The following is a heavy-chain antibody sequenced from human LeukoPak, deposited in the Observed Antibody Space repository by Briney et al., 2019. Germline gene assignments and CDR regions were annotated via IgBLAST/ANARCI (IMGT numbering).Heavy chain of an antibody. CDR1: GYTFTSYD. CDR2: MNPNSGNT. Sequence: GASVKVSCKASGYTFTSYDINWVRQATGQGREWRGWMNPNSGNTGYGQKFQGRVTITRNTSISTAYMELRSLRSEDTAVYYCARARGPRQKDDYWGQGTLVTVSS. V-gene: IGHV1-8*03. D-gene: IGHD3-10*01. J-gene: IGHJ4*02. CDR3: ARARGPRQKDDY.